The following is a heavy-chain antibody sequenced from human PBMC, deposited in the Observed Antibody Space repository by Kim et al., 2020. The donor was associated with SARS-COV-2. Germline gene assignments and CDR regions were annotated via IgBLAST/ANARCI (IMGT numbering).Heavy chain of an antibody. D-gene: IGHD5-18*01. CDR2: ISGGSNTI. CDR3: ARVGYTFGASDY. CDR1: GFTFSTYS. Sequence: GGSLRLSCAASGFTFSTYSMNWVRQAPGQGLEWVSYISGGSNTIYYADSVKGRFTISRDNAKNSLYVQMNSLTDEDTAVYYCARVGYTFGASDYWGQGT. J-gene: IGHJ4*02. V-gene: IGHV3-48*02.